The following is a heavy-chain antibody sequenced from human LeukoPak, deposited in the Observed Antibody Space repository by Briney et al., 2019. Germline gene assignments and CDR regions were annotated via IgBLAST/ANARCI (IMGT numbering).Heavy chain of an antibody. J-gene: IGHJ5*02. D-gene: IGHD2-15*01. V-gene: IGHV4-59*01. CDR3: ARTRIAATLNWFDP. CDR1: GGSISRYY. Sequence: PSETLSLTCTVSGGSISRYYWSWIRQPPGKGLEWIAYIYHSGSTKYNPSLKSRVTVSVDTSKNQFSLKLSSVTAADTAIYYCARTRIAATLNWFDPWGQGTLVTVSS. CDR2: IYHSGST.